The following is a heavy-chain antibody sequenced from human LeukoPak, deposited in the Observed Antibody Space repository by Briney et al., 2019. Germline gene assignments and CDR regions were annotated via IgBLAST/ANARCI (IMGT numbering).Heavy chain of an antibody. CDR3: ARGGYCSSTSCYIFDY. J-gene: IGHJ4*02. V-gene: IGHV4-30-4*01. CDR2: IYYSGST. D-gene: IGHD2-2*02. CDR1: GGSISSGDYY. Sequence: SETLSLTCTVSGGSISSGDYYWSWIRQPPGKGLEWIGYIYYSGSTYYNPSLKSRVTISVDTSKNQFSLKLSSVTAADTAVYYCARGGYCSSTSCYIFDYWGQGTLVTVSS.